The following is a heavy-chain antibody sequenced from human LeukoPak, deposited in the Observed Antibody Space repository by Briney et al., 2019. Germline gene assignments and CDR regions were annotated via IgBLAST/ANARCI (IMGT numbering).Heavy chain of an antibody. D-gene: IGHD2-21*02. J-gene: IGHJ5*02. V-gene: IGHV1-18*01. Sequence: ASVKVSCKASGYTFTSYGISWVRQAPGQGLEWMGWISAYNGNTNYAQKLQGRVTMTTDTSTSTAYMELRSLRSDDTAVYYCARDPAYCGGDCYSPSSWFDPWGQGTLATVSS. CDR2: ISAYNGNT. CDR3: ARDPAYCGGDCYSPSSWFDP. CDR1: GYTFTSYG.